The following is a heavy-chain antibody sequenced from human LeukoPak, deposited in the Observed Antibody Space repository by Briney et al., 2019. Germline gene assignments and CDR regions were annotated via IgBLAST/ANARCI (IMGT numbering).Heavy chain of an antibody. J-gene: IGHJ4*02. D-gene: IGHD3-10*01. CDR1: GGTFSSYA. CDR2: IVLILGIA. CDR3: ARAGYHYGSGSSDY. V-gene: IGHV1-69*04. Sequence: GASVKVSCKASGGTFSSYAISWVRQAPGQGLEWMGRIVLILGIANYAQKFQGRVTITADKSTSTAYMELSSLRSEDTAVYYCARAGYHYGSGSSDYWGQGTLVTVSS.